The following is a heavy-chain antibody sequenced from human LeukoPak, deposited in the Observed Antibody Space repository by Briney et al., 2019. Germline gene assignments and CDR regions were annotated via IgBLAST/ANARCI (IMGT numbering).Heavy chain of an antibody. CDR3: ASLTYYYDSSGYYYDGAFDI. Sequence: GAPVKVSCKASGYTFTSYDINWVRQATGQGLEWMGWMNPNSGNTGYAQKFQGRVTMTRNTSISTAYMELSSLRSEDTAVYYCASLTYYYDSSGYYYDGAFDIWGQGTMVTVSS. D-gene: IGHD3-22*01. CDR1: GYTFTSYD. J-gene: IGHJ3*02. V-gene: IGHV1-8*01. CDR2: MNPNSGNT.